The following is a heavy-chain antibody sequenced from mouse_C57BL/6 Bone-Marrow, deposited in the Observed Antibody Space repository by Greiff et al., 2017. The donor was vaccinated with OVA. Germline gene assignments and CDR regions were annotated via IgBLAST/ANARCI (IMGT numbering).Heavy chain of an antibody. D-gene: IGHD1-1*01. V-gene: IGHV7-1*01. Sequence: EVKLMESGGGLVQSGRSLRLSCATSGFTFSDFYMEWVRQAPGKGLEWIAASRNKANDYTTEYSASVKGRFIVSRDTSQSILYLQMNALRADDTAIYYCARDAGGIYYDGSGYFDVWGTGTTVTVSS. J-gene: IGHJ1*03. CDR2: SRNKANDYTT. CDR1: GFTFSDFY. CDR3: ARDAGGIYYDGSGYFDV.